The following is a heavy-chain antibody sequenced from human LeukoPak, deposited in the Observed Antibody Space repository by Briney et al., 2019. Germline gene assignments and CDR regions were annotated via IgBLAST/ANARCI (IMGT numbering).Heavy chain of an antibody. CDR1: GFAFSSHG. Sequence: GGSLRLSCAASGFAFSSHGMHWVRQAPGKGLEGVAVISYDGSNTYHADSVKGRVTMSRDHSKNTGYLQLNSLRVEDTAVYYCAKEGYYGSGSYPDDWGQGTLVTVSS. V-gene: IGHV3-30*18. CDR2: ISYDGSNT. J-gene: IGHJ4*02. D-gene: IGHD3-10*01. CDR3: AKEGYYGSGSYPDD.